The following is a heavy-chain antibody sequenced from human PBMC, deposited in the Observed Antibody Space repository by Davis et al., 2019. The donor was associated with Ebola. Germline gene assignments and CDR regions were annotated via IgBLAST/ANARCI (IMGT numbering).Heavy chain of an antibody. CDR1: GGTFSSYA. J-gene: IGHJ6*02. D-gene: IGHD3-10*01. V-gene: IGHV1-69*04. Sequence: AASVKVSCKASGGTFSSYAISWVRQAPGQGLDWMGRIIPILGIANYAQKCQGRVTITADKSTSTAYMELSSLRSEDTAVYYCARVLWVEDEYYGMDVWGQGTTVTVSS. CDR2: IIPILGIA. CDR3: ARVLWVEDEYYGMDV.